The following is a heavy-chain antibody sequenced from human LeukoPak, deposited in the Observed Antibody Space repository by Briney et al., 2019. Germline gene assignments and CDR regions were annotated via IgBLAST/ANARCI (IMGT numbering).Heavy chain of an antibody. J-gene: IGHJ4*02. CDR2: IYHSGST. CDR3: ARVPGVAVAGPKLHLDY. CDR1: GGSISSSNW. Sequence: SGTLSLTCAVSGGSISSSNWWSWVRQPPGKGLEWIGEIYHSGSTNYNPSLKSRVTISVDKSKNQFSLKLSSVTAADTAVYYCARVPGVAVAGPKLHLDYWGQGPLVTVSS. V-gene: IGHV4-4*02. D-gene: IGHD6-19*01.